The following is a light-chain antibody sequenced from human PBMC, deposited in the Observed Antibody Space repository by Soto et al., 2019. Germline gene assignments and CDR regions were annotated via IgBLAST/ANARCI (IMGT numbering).Light chain of an antibody. CDR3: SSYTLRNTLVL. Sequence: QSALTQPASVSGSPGQSITISCTGNSSDVGGYNFVSWYQQHPGKAPRLIIYEVSSRPSGVSYRFSGSKSGNTASLTISGLQAEDEADYYCSSYTLRNTLVLFGGGTKVTVL. V-gene: IGLV2-14*01. CDR1: SSDVGGYNF. J-gene: IGLJ3*02. CDR2: EVS.